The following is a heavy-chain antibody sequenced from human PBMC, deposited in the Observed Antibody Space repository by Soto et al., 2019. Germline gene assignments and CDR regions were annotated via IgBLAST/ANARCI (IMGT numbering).Heavy chain of an antibody. Sequence: GGSLRLSCAASGFSFSDYYITWIRQAPGKGLEWVSYISSSGSTIYYADSVKGRFTISRDNGKNSLYLQMNSLRADDTAVYYCARVGGEYCSSTSCYPDFFDYWGQGTLVTVSS. V-gene: IGHV3-11*01. CDR1: GFSFSDYY. D-gene: IGHD2-2*01. CDR3: ARVGGEYCSSTSCYPDFFDY. CDR2: ISSSGSTI. J-gene: IGHJ4*02.